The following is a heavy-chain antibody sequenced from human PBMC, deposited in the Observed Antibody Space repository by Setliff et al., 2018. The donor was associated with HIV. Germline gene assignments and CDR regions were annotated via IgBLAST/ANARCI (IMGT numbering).Heavy chain of an antibody. J-gene: IGHJ4*02. D-gene: IGHD5-18*01. CDR1: GGSISSYC. Sequence: PSETLSLTCTVSGGSISSYCWNWIRQPPGKGPEWIGYIFASGSSLYNPSLQSRLTISVDTSKNQFSLKLSSVTAADTAVYYCARRDGYSYGFYFDYWGQGTLVTVSS. V-gene: IGHV4-4*08. CDR2: IFASGSS. CDR3: ARRDGYSYGFYFDY.